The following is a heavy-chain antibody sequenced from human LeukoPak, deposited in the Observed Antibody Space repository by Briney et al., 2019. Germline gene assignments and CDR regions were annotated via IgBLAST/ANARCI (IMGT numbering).Heavy chain of an antibody. V-gene: IGHV3-30*03. Sequence: GRSLRLSCAASGFTFSRYGMNWVRQAPGKGLEWVAVVSYDGSDKYYADSVKGRFTISRDNSMNTLYLQMNSLRAEDTAVYYCARALPIDYWGQGTLVTVSP. CDR3: ARALPIDY. J-gene: IGHJ4*02. CDR2: VSYDGSDK. CDR1: GFTFSRYG.